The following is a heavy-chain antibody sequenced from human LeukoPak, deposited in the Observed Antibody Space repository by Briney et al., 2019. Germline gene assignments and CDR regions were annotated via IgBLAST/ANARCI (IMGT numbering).Heavy chain of an antibody. CDR3: TRLPWHDYYQYYLDV. CDR2: ISSSGSTI. Sequence: GGSLRLSCAASGFTFSSYEMNWVRQAPGKGLEWVSYISSSGSTIYYADSVKGRFTISRDYAKNSLYLQMNSLRAGDTAKYNCTRLPWHDYYQYYLDVWGKGTTVTISS. V-gene: IGHV3-48*03. J-gene: IGHJ6*03. CDR1: GFTFSSYE.